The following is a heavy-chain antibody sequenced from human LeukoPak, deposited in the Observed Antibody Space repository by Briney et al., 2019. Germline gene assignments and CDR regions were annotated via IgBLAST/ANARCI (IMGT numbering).Heavy chain of an antibody. D-gene: IGHD3-3*01. CDR2: IIPIFGTA. V-gene: IGHV1-69*13. Sequence: GASVKVSCKASGYTFTSYGISWVRQAPGQGLEWMGGIIPIFGTANYARKFQGRVTITADESTSTAYMELSSLRSEDTAVYYCARSGFLEWLEFDYWGQGTLVTVSS. CDR1: GYTFTSYG. J-gene: IGHJ4*02. CDR3: ARSGFLEWLEFDY.